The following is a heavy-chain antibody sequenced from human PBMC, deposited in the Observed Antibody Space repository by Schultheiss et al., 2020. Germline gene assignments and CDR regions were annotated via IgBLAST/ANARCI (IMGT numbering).Heavy chain of an antibody. CDR2: ISYDGSNK. CDR3: AKDGLLWFGETHPHTNYYYGMDV. CDR1: GFTFSSYG. D-gene: IGHD3-10*01. J-gene: IGHJ6*02. Sequence: GESLKISCAASGFTFSSYGMHWVRQAPGKGLEWVAVISYDGSNKYYADSVKGRFTISRDNSKNTLYLQMNSLRAEDTAVYYCAKDGLLWFGETHPHTNYYYGMDVWGQGTTVTVSS. V-gene: IGHV3-30*18.